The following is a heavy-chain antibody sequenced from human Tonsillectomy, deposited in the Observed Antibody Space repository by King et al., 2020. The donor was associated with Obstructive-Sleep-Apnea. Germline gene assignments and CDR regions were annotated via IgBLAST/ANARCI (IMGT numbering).Heavy chain of an antibody. J-gene: IGHJ3*02. D-gene: IGHD2-15*01. Sequence: PLQESGPGLVKPSETLSLTCTVSGGSISSSSYYWGWIRQPPGKGLEWIGSIYYSGSTYYNPSLKSRVTISVDTSKNQFSLKLSSVTAADTAVYYCARDPSSCSGGSCYSGAFDIWGQGTMVTVSS. V-gene: IGHV4-39*07. CDR2: IYYSGST. CDR3: ARDPSSCSGGSCYSGAFDI. CDR1: GGSISSSSYY.